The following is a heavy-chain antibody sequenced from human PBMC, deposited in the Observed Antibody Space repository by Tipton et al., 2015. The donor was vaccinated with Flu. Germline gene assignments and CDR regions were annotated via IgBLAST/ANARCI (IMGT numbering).Heavy chain of an antibody. V-gene: IGHV4-38-2*01. CDR2: IYHSGTT. J-gene: IGHJ4*02. D-gene: IGHD3-10*02. Sequence: TLSLTCSVAGYSIRSAYYWGWVRRPPGKGLEWIGTIYHSGTTYHNPSLKSRLTISVDPYKNQFSLRLSSVTAADTAVYYCARHTGDSVRGVIDYWGQGTLVTVSS. CDR3: ARHTGDSVRGVIDY. CDR1: GYSIRSAYY.